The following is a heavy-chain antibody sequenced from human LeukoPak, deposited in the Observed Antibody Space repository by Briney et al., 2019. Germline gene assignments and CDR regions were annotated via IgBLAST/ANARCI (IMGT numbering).Heavy chain of an antibody. CDR3: AKDPTHFRVWDDYDNTRLNY. D-gene: IGHD3-22*01. V-gene: IGHV3-23*01. Sequence: GGSLRLSCAASGFTFSSYGMSWVRQAPGKGLEWVSGVSGSGGAIGDRTFYADFVKGRFTISRDNSKNTLYLQMNSLRAEDTAVYYCAKDPTHFRVWDDYDNTRLNYWGQGTLVTVSS. CDR2: VSGSGGAIGDRT. J-gene: IGHJ4*02. CDR1: GFTFSSYG.